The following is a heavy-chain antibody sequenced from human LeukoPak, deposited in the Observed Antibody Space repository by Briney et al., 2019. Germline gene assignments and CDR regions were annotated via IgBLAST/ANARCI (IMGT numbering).Heavy chain of an antibody. CDR2: IKSNGSAT. J-gene: IGHJ4*02. Sequence: GGSLSLSCPASGFTFSSYWIHWVRQAAGKGLVWVSHIKSNGSATGYAGSVKGRFTISRDNAKNTVYLQMNSLRDEDTAVYYCVRDSSKWYYDFWGQGSLVTVSS. CDR3: VRDSSKWYYDF. CDR1: GFTFSSYW. V-gene: IGHV3-74*01. D-gene: IGHD6-13*01.